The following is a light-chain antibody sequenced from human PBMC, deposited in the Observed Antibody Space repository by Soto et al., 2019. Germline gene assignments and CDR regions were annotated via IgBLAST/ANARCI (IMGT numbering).Light chain of an antibody. Sequence: EIVLTQSPGTLSLSPGERATLSCRASQSVSSYLAWFQQKPGQAPRLLIYDTSNRATGIPARFSGSGSGTDFTLTITSLEPEDSAVYYCQQRSNWPSLTFGGGTKVDIK. CDR3: QQRSNWPSLT. CDR1: QSVSSY. V-gene: IGKV3-11*01. CDR2: DTS. J-gene: IGKJ4*01.